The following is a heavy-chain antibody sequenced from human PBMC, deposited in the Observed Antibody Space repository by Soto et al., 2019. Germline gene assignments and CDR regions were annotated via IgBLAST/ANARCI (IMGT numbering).Heavy chain of an antibody. Sequence: HGESLKISCKGSGYSFTSYWIGWVRQMPGKGLEWMGIIYPGDSDTRYSPSFQGQVTISADKSISTAYLQWSSLKASDTAMYYCARHVYCSGGSCYGFRYHYGMDVWGQGTTVTVSS. CDR1: GYSFTSYW. CDR2: IYPGDSDT. CDR3: ARHVYCSGGSCYGFRYHYGMDV. J-gene: IGHJ6*02. V-gene: IGHV5-51*01. D-gene: IGHD2-15*01.